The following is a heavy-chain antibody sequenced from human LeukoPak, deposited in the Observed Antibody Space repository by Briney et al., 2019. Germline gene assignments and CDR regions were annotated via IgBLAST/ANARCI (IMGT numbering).Heavy chain of an antibody. D-gene: IGHD2-2*01. V-gene: IGHV4-61*02. CDR3: ARGGTRFDP. CDR2: IYTSGST. Sequence: SQTLSLTCTVSGGSISSGSYYWSWIRQPAGKGLEWIGRIYTSGSTNYNPSLKSRVTISVDTSKNQFSLKLSSATAADTAVYYCARGGTRFDPWGQGTLVTVSS. J-gene: IGHJ5*02. CDR1: GGSISSGSYY.